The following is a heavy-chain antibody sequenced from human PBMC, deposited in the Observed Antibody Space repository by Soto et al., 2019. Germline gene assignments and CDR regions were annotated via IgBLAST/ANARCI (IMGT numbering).Heavy chain of an antibody. Sequence: GESLKISCKGSGYSLTSYWIGWVRQMPGKGLEWMGIIYPGDSDTRYSPSFQGQVTISADKSISTAYLQWSSLKASDTAMYYCASRQQWLDDAFDIWGQGTMVTVSS. CDR1: GYSLTSYW. D-gene: IGHD6-19*01. CDR3: ASRQQWLDDAFDI. J-gene: IGHJ3*02. CDR2: IYPGDSDT. V-gene: IGHV5-51*01.